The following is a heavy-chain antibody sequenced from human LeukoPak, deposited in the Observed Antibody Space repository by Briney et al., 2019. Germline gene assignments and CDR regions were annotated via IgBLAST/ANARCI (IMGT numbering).Heavy chain of an antibody. CDR2: ITTSSTTK. V-gene: IGHV3-48*02. D-gene: IGHD4-11*01. CDR3: VRDAAYSAFNM. Sequence: GGSLRLSVAASGLAFNTYSMNWFRKAPGKGLKWVSSITTSSTTKYYADSVKGRFTISRDNAKNSLYLQMDSLRDEDTAVYYCVRDAAYSAFNMWGQGTMVTVSS. J-gene: IGHJ3*02. CDR1: GLAFNTYS.